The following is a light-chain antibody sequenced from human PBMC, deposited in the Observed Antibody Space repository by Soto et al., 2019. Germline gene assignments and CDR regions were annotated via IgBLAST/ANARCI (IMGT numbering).Light chain of an antibody. V-gene: IGKV3-15*01. CDR1: QSLSSN. CDR2: RAS. Sequence: EITLSQSPDTVSVSPGETVTLSCRSSQSLSSNLAGYQQKPGQAPRLLIFRASTRATGIPARFSATGSGTDFTLTISRLQSEDCAVYYCQTYSNWPPWTFGPGTKVDIK. CDR3: QTYSNWPPWT. J-gene: IGKJ1*01.